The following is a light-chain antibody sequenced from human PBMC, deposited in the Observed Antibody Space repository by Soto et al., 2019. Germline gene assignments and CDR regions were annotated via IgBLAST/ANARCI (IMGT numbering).Light chain of an antibody. CDR2: EVT. Sequence: QSALTQPASVSGSPGQSITISCTGTSSDVGGYNYVSWYQQHPGKAPKLMIYEVTNRPSGVSNRFSGSKSGNTASLTISGRQAEDEADYYCCSYAGSSTYVFGTGTKVTVL. V-gene: IGLV2-23*02. CDR1: SSDVGGYNY. J-gene: IGLJ1*01. CDR3: CSYAGSSTYV.